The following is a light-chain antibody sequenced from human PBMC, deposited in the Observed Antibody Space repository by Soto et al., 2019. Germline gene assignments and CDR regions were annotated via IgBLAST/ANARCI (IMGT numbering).Light chain of an antibody. CDR2: DAS. Sequence: PMTQFPSSLSASVGDRVTITCRPSQSINNWLAWYQQKPGKAPKFLIYDASTLETGVPSRFSGSASGTEFTLTISGLQPEDVASYYCQQYDTYPLTVGGGTKVDIK. V-gene: IGKV1-5*01. CDR1: QSINNW. CDR3: QQYDTYPLT. J-gene: IGKJ4*01.